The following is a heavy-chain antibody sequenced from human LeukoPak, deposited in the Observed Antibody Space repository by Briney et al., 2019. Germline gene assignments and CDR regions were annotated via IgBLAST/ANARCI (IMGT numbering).Heavy chain of an antibody. CDR2: INHSGST. CDR3: ASRGGVDFWSGYYLHY. V-gene: IGHV4-34*01. J-gene: IGHJ4*02. Sequence: SETLSLTCGVSGGSFSAYFWGWIRQPPGKGLEWIGEINHSGSTNYNPSLKSRVTISVDTSKNQFSLKLSSVTAADTAVYYCASRGGVDFWSGYYLHYWGQGTLVTVSS. CDR1: GGSFSAYF. D-gene: IGHD3-3*01.